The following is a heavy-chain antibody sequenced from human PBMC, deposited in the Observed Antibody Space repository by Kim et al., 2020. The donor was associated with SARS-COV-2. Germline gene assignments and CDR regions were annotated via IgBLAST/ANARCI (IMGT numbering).Heavy chain of an antibody. D-gene: IGHD3-9*01. CDR2: INHSGST. Sequence: SETLSLTCAVYGGSFSGYYWSWIRQPPGKGLEWIGEINHSGSTNYNPSLKSRVTISVDTSKNQFSLKLSSVTAADTAVYYCARGSSVLRYFDWFKRTFYPWGQGTMLPVSS. CDR1: GGSFSGYY. CDR3: ARGSSVLRYFDWFKRTFYP. J-gene: IGHJ5*02. V-gene: IGHV4-34*01.